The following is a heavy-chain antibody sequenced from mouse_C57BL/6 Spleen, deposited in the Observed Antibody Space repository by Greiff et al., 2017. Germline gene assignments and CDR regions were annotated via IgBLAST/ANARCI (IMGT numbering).Heavy chain of an antibody. CDR1: GYTFTDYE. J-gene: IGHJ4*01. CDR3: TGSYAMDY. V-gene: IGHV1-15*01. CDR2: IDPETGGT. Sequence: QVQLKESGAELVRPGASVTLSCKASGYTFTDYEMHWVKQTPVHGLEWIGAIDPETGGTAYNQKFKGKAILTADKSSSTDYMELRNLTSEDSAVYYCTGSYAMDYWGQGTSVTVSS.